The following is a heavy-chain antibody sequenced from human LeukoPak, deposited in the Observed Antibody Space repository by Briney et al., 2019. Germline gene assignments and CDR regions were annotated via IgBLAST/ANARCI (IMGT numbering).Heavy chain of an antibody. J-gene: IGHJ5*02. CDR1: GGSISSYY. D-gene: IGHD2-2*02. CDR3: ARGATYIPLNSFDP. Sequence: SETLSLTCTVSGGSISSYYWSWIRQPPGKGLEWIGEINHSGSTNYNPSLKSRVTISVDTSKNQFSLKLSSVTAADTAVYYCARGATYIPLNSFDPRGQGTLVTVSS. CDR2: INHSGST. V-gene: IGHV4-34*01.